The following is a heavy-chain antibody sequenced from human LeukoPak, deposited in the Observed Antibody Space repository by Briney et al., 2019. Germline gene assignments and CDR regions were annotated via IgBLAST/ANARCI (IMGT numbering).Heavy chain of an antibody. D-gene: IGHD3-16*01. CDR1: GFNFRNYG. J-gene: IGHJ4*02. CDR3: AGRTYYFDY. CDR2: VSDDGDKT. Sequence: PGGSLRLSCVASGFNFRNYGMNWVRQAPCKGLEWVAAVSDDGDKTYYGDSVKGRFTVSRDNSKNTLYLQMSSLRAEDTAVYYCAGRTYYFDYWGQGTLVTVSS. V-gene: IGHV3-23*01.